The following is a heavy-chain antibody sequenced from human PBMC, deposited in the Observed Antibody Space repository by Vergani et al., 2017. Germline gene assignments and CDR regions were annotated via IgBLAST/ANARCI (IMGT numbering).Heavy chain of an antibody. Sequence: EVQLLESGGGLAQPGGSLRLSCAASGFTFSSYAMSWVRQAPGKGLEWVSAISGSGGSTYYADSVKGRFTISRDNSKNTLYLQMNSLRAEDTAVYYCAKANDSSGWFSLLFVFDYWGQGTLVTVSS. D-gene: IGHD6-19*01. V-gene: IGHV3-23*01. J-gene: IGHJ4*02. CDR3: AKANDSSGWFSLLFVFDY. CDR1: GFTFSSYA. CDR2: ISGSGGST.